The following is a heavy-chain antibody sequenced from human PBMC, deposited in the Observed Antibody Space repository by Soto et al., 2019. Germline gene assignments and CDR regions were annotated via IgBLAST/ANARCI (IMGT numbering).Heavy chain of an antibody. CDR2: IKQDGSEK. CDR3: ARVDSSSWYSLLDY. Sequence: PGGSLRLSCAASGFTFSSYWMSWVRQAPGKGLEWVANIKQDGSEKYYVDSVKGRSTISRDNAKNSLYLQMNSLRAEDTAVYYCARVDSSSWYSLLDYWGQGTLVTVS. D-gene: IGHD6-13*01. CDR1: GFTFSSYW. V-gene: IGHV3-7*01. J-gene: IGHJ4*02.